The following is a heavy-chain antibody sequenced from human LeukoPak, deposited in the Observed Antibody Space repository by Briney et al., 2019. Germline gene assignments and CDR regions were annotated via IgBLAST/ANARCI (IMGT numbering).Heavy chain of an antibody. D-gene: IGHD2-2*01. CDR1: GYTFTSYD. V-gene: IGHV1-8*01. Sequence: GASVKVSCKASGYTFTSYDINWVRQATGQGLEWMGWMNPNSGNTGYAQKFQGRVTMTRNTSISTAYMELSSLRSEDTAAYYCARGYCSSTSCYYYYYMDVWGKGTTVTVSS. CDR2: MNPNSGNT. CDR3: ARGYCSSTSCYYYYYMDV. J-gene: IGHJ6*03.